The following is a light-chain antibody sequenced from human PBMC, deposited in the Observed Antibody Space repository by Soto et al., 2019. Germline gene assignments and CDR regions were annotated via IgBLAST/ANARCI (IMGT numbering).Light chain of an antibody. J-gene: IGLJ1*01. V-gene: IGLV2-14*03. CDR3: SSYTSSSTV. CDR1: SSDVGNYNY. CDR2: DVS. Sequence: QSALTQPASVSGSPGQSITISCTGASSDVGNYNYVSWYQQHPGKAPKLIIYDVSNRPSGVSNRFSGSKSGNTASLTISGLQAEDEADYYCSSYTSSSTVFGTGTKVTVL.